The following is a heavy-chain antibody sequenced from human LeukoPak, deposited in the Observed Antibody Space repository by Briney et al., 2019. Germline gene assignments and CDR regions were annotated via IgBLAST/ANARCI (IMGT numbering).Heavy chain of an antibody. CDR3: ARDSAITIFFTPLMDV. J-gene: IGHJ6*02. CDR1: GFTFSTFG. D-gene: IGHD3-9*01. V-gene: IGHV3-30*03. Sequence: GGSLRLSCAASGFTFSTFGINWVRQAPGKGLEWVAVISNDGGDKFYADSVKGRFTISRDNSKNTLYLQMNSLRAQDTALYYCARDSAITIFFTPLMDVWGQGTTVTVSS. CDR2: ISNDGGDK.